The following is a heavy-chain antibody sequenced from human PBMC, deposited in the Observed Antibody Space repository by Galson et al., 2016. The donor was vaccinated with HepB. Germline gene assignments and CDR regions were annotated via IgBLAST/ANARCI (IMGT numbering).Heavy chain of an antibody. D-gene: IGHD1-1*01. Sequence: SLRLSCAASGFTFSSYAMHWVRQAPGKGLEWVSSLTSTSSYKYYKDSVKGRFTISRDNARNLVHLHMNSLRAEDTAVYYCAKERLVRRISDHWGQGTLLTVSS. CDR2: LTSTSSYK. CDR1: GFTFSSYA. V-gene: IGHV3-21*01. CDR3: AKERLVRRISDH. J-gene: IGHJ4*02.